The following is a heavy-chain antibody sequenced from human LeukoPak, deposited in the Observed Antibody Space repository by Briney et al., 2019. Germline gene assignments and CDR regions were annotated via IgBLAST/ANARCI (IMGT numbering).Heavy chain of an antibody. CDR3: ARGRGAAARSDP. Sequence: ASVKVSCKASGYTFTSYDINWVGQAAGQGGEWMACITPNSGHTGYAQKFHGTVTMTTNTSITTAYMALSSLRSEDTAVYYCARGRGAAARSDPWGQGTLVTASS. CDR1: GYTFTSYD. CDR2: ITPNSGHT. J-gene: IGHJ5*02. D-gene: IGHD6-13*01. V-gene: IGHV1-8*01.